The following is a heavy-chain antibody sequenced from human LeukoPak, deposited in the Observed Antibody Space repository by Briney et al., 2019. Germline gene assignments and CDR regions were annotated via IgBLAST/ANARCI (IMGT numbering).Heavy chain of an antibody. CDR3: ARHLLLDY. CDR1: WGAFSGFY. V-gene: IGHV4-34*01. J-gene: IGHJ4*02. D-gene: IGHD2-15*01. CDR2: INHSGST. Sequence: SGTPSPPRAVYWGAFSGFYWSWVPQPPRKGLEWIGEINHSGSTNYNPSLKSRVTISVDTSKNQFSLKLSSVTAADTAVYYCARHLLLDYWGQGTLVTVSS.